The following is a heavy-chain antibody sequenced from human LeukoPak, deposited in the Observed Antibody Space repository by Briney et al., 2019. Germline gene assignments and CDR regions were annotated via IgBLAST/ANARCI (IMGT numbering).Heavy chain of an antibody. J-gene: IGHJ5*02. CDR1: GYTFTSYY. CDR2: INPNGGST. D-gene: IGHD3-22*01. Sequence: ASVKVSCTASGYTFTSYYMHWVRQAPGQGLECMGIINPNGGSTSYAQKFQGRVTMTRDTSASTVYMELSSPRSEDTAVYYCARAGRNYYDSSGYSHSWFDPWGQGTLVTVSS. V-gene: IGHV1-46*01. CDR3: ARAGRNYYDSSGYSHSWFDP.